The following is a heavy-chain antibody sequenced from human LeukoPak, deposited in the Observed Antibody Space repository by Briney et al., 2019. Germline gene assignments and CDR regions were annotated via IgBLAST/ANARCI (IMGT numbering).Heavy chain of an antibody. CDR2: VIPIFGTA. D-gene: IGHD2-15*01. J-gene: IGHJ4*02. CDR1: GGSFSSEA. Sequence: ASVKVSCKAFGGSFSSEAICWVRHAPGQGLEWMGGVIPIFGTANYAQKFQGRVTITTDESTSTAYMEVSSLRSEDTAVYYCGRKAGDCGGGSCYSIDYWGQGTLVTVSS. CDR3: GRKAGDCGGGSCYSIDY. V-gene: IGHV1-69*05.